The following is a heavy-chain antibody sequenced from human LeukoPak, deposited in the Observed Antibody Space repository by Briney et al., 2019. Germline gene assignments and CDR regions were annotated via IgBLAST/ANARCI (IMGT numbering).Heavy chain of an antibody. CDR3: ARDSAFSAYAY. CDR1: GFSVSSDY. Sequence: PGGSLRLSCLGSGFSVSSDYMSWVRQAPGGGPEWVAIIYNDGSTYYAKSVEGRFSIYRDSSKNTVYLRMRSLRGDDTAMYYCARDSAFSAYAYWGQGTQVTVSS. V-gene: IGHV3-66*01. J-gene: IGHJ4*02. CDR2: IYNDGST. D-gene: IGHD6-25*01.